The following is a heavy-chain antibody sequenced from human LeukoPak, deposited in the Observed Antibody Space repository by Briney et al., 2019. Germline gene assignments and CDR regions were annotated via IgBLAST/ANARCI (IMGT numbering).Heavy chain of an antibody. D-gene: IGHD3-10*01. CDR1: AFTVSSNY. CDR2: IYSGGST. V-gene: IGHV3-66*01. J-gene: IGHJ4*02. CDR3: ARVTYGSGSYPFDY. Sequence: QSGGSLRLSCAASAFTVSSNYMSWVRQAPGKGLEWVSVIYSGGSTYYADSVKGRFTISRDDSKNTLYLQMNSLRAEDTAVYYCARVTYGSGSYPFDYWGQGTLVTVSS.